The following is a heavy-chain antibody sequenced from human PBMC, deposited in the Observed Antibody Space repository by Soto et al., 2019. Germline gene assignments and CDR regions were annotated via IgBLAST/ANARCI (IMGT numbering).Heavy chain of an antibody. Sequence: QVQLVQSGAEVKKPGASVKVSCKASGYTFTGYYMHWVRQAPGQGLEWMGWINPNSGGTNYAQNFQGWVTMTRDTSITTAYVELSRLRSDDTAVYYCARGGYSGCDFDYWGQGTLVTVSS. CDR1: GYTFTGYY. CDR3: ARGGYSGCDFDY. CDR2: INPNSGGT. J-gene: IGHJ4*02. D-gene: IGHD5-12*01. V-gene: IGHV1-2*04.